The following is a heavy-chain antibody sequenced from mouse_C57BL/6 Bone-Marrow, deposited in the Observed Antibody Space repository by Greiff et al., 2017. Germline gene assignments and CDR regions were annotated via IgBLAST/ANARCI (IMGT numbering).Heavy chain of an antibody. CDR3: ARPFFAY. CDR1: GYAFSSSW. J-gene: IGHJ3*01. CDR2: IYPGDGDT. V-gene: IGHV1-82*01. Sequence: VQGVESGPELVKPGASVKISCKASGYAFSSSWMNWVKQRPGKGLEWIGRIYPGDGDTNYNGKFKGKATLTADKSSSTAYMQLSSLTSEDSAVYFCARPFFAYWGQGTLVTVSA.